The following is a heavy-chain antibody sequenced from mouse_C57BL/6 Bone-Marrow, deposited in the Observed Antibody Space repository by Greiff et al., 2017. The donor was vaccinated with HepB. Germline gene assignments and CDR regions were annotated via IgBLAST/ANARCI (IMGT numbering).Heavy chain of an antibody. CDR2: ISSGSSTI. CDR3: ARRSEVTTFYYAMDY. J-gene: IGHJ4*01. Sequence: EVKVEESGGGLVKPGGSLKLSCAASGFTFSDYGMHWVRQAPEKGLEWVAYISSGSSTIYYADTVKGRFTISRDNAKNTLFLQMTSLRSEDTAMYYCARRSEVTTFYYAMDYWGQGTSVTVSS. V-gene: IGHV5-17*01. CDR1: GFTFSDYG. D-gene: IGHD2-2*01.